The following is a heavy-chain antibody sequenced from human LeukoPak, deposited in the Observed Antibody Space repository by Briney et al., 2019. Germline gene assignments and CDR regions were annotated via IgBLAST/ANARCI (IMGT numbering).Heavy chain of an antibody. V-gene: IGHV3-23*01. CDR2: IVGSRDNT. CDR1: GFSFSSYG. J-gene: IGHJ4*02. CDR3: AKTVTGTPEY. D-gene: IGHD6-19*01. Sequence: GGSLRLSCAASGFSFSSYGMSWVRQAPGKGLEWVSDIVGSRDNTDYADSVKGRCTISRDNSKNMLYLQMNSLRAEDTAIYYCAKTVTGTPEYWGQGTLVTVSS.